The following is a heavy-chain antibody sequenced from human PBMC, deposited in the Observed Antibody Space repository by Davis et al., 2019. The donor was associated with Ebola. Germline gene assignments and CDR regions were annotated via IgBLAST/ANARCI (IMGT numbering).Heavy chain of an antibody. CDR1: GDSITTRF. J-gene: IGHJ4*02. D-gene: IGHD6-19*01. Sequence: PSETLSLTCTVSGDSITTRFWSWVRQPPGKRLDWNASMSYLGSTTYNSSLEGRVSMSIDPSTNQFSLKLSDMIAADTAVYFCARGPPRLGFDLWGQGTLVTVSS. CDR3: ARGPPRLGFDL. CDR2: MSYLGST. V-gene: IGHV4-59*11.